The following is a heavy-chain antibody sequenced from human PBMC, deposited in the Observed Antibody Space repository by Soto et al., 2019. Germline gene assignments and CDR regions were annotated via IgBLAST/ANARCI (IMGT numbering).Heavy chain of an antibody. J-gene: IGHJ2*01. CDR1: GFTFSSYE. CDR3: ARVRGGDYDFWSGYYGWYFDL. Sequence: LRLSCAASGFTFSSYEMNWVRQAPGKGLEWVSYISSSGSTIYYADSVKGRFTISRDNAKNSLYLQMNSLRAEDTAVYYCARVRGGDYDFWSGYYGWYFDLWGRGTLVTVSS. CDR2: ISSSGSTI. V-gene: IGHV3-48*03. D-gene: IGHD3-3*01.